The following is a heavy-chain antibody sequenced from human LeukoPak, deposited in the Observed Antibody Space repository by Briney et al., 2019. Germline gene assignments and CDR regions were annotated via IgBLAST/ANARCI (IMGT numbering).Heavy chain of an antibody. D-gene: IGHD5-24*01. J-gene: IGHJ4*02. CDR1: GGSISSSSYY. CDR3: ARDAPKMATVDY. Sequence: SETLSLTCTVSGGSISSSSYYWGWIRQPPGKGLEWIGSIYYSGSTYYNPSLKSRVTISVDTFKNQFSLKLSSVTAADTAVYYCARDAPKMATVDYWGQGTLVTVSS. CDR2: IYYSGST. V-gene: IGHV4-39*07.